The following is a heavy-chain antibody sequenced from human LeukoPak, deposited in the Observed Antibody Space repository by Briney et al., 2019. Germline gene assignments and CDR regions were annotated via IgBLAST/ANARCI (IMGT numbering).Heavy chain of an antibody. CDR3: ARDEKRRDGYPTYYFDY. V-gene: IGHV1-46*01. CDR2: INPSGGST. J-gene: IGHJ4*02. D-gene: IGHD5-24*01. CDR1: GYSFTNYY. Sequence: ASVKVSCKTSGYSFTNYYMHWVRQAPGQGLEWMGIINPSGGSTNYAQKFQGRVTMTRDTSTSTVYMELSSLRSEDTAVYYCARDEKRRDGYPTYYFDYWGQGTLVTVSS.